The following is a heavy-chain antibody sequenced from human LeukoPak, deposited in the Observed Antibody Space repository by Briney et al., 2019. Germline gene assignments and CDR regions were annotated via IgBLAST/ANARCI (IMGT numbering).Heavy chain of an antibody. V-gene: IGHV3-48*03. D-gene: IGHD3-10*02. CDR3: AQLGITMIGGV. J-gene: IGHJ6*04. CDR2: ISSSGSTI. Sequence: GGSLRLSCAASGFTFSSYEMNWVRQAPGKGLEWVSYISSSGSTIYYADSVKGRFTISRDNAKNSLYLQMNSLRAEDTAVYYCAQLGITMIGGVWGKGTTVTISS. CDR1: GFTFSSYE.